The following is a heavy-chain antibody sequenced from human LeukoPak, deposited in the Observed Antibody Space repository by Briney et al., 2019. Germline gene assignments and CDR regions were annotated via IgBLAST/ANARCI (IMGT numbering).Heavy chain of an antibody. CDR3: ARDPGYSYGPDLIDY. CDR2: INPSGGST. CDR1: GYTFTTYY. Sequence: ASVKVSCKASGYTFTTYYVHWVRQAPGQGLEWMGIINPSGGSTTYAQKFRGRLTMTRDMSTSTVYMELSSLRSEDTAVYYCARDPGYSYGPDLIDYWGQGTLVTVSS. J-gene: IGHJ4*02. D-gene: IGHD5-18*01. V-gene: IGHV1-46*01.